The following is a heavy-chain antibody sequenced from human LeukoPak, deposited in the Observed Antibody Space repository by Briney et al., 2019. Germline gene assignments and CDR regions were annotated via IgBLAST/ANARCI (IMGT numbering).Heavy chain of an antibody. CDR3: ARWINDSGYFDY. D-gene: IGHD3-22*01. V-gene: IGHV1-69*04. CDR1: GGTFSSYA. CDR2: IIPILGIA. Sequence: ASVKVSCKASGGTFSSYAISWVRQAPGQGLEWMGRIIPILGIANYAQKFQGRVTITADKSTSTAYMELSSRRSEDTAVYYCARWINDSGYFDYWGQGTLVTVSS. J-gene: IGHJ4*02.